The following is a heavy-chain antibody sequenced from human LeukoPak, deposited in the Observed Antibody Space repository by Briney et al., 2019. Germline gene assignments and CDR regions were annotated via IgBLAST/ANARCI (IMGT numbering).Heavy chain of an antibody. J-gene: IGHJ6*02. D-gene: IGHD7-27*01. CDR2: IKKDGSEK. CDR3: ATYTNWVAGDV. Sequence: GGSLRLSCAASGFTFSDSWTSWVRQAPGKGLEWVADIKKDGSEKDYVDSVKGRFTISRDNAKNSLYLQMNSLRAEDTAVYYCATYTNWVAGDVWGQGTTVSVSS. V-gene: IGHV3-7*01. CDR1: GFTFSDSW.